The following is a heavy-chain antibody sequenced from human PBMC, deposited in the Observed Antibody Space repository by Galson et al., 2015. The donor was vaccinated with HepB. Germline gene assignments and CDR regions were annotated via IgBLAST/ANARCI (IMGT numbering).Heavy chain of an antibody. J-gene: IGHJ4*02. D-gene: IGHD3-22*01. CDR3: AKGGYYDSSGIPFDY. Sequence: SLRLSCAASGFTFSSYGMHWVRQAPGKGLEWVAVISYDGSNKYYADSVKGRFTISRDNSKNTLYLQMNSLRAEDTAVYYCAKGGYYDSSGIPFDYWGQGTLVTVSS. CDR1: GFTFSSYG. V-gene: IGHV3-30*18. CDR2: ISYDGSNK.